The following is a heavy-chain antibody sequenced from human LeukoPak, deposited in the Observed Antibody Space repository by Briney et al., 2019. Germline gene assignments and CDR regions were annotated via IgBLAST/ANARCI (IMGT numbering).Heavy chain of an antibody. V-gene: IGHV3-23*01. J-gene: IGHJ4*02. D-gene: IGHD3-22*01. CDR2: ISGSGGST. CDR1: GFTFSSYA. Sequence: GGSLRLSCAASGFTFSSYAMSWVRQAPGKGLEWVSAISGSGGSTYSADSVKGRFTISRDNSKNTLYLQMNSPRAEDTAVYYCAKTFPYYDSSSRYFDYWGQGTLVTVSS. CDR3: AKTFPYYDSSSRYFDY.